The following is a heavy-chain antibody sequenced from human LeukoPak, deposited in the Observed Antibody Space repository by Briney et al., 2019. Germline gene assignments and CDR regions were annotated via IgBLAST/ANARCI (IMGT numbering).Heavy chain of an antibody. Sequence: GGSLRLSCAASGFTFSSYEMNWIRQAPGKGLEWVSYISSSGSTIYYADSVKGRFTISRDNSKNTLYLQMNSLRAEDTAVYYCAKAPVATIRYFDYWGQGTLVTVSS. CDR2: ISSSGSTI. D-gene: IGHD5-12*01. J-gene: IGHJ4*02. CDR1: GFTFSSYE. V-gene: IGHV3-48*03. CDR3: AKAPVATIRYFDY.